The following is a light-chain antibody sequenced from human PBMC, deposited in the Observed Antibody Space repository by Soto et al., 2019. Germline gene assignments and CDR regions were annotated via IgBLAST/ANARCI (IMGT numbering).Light chain of an antibody. CDR3: QQYNSYSRT. V-gene: IGKV1-5*01. Sequence: DIQMTQSPSTLSASVGDRVTITCRASQSISSWLAWYQQKPGKAHKLLIYDASSLESGVPSRFSGSGSGTEFTLTIRSLQPDDFATYYCQQYNSYSRTVGQGTKVDIK. J-gene: IGKJ1*01. CDR2: DAS. CDR1: QSISSW.